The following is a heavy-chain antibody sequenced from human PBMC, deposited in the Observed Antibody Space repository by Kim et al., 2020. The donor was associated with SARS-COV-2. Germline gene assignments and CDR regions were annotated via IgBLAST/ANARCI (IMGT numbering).Heavy chain of an antibody. CDR2: IFGNGDSP. D-gene: IGHD1-26*01. CDR3: AKLRSWDGNGYFDY. V-gene: IGHV3-23*01. Sequence: GSLRLSCAASGFAFSAYAMSWVRQAPGKGLECVSLIFGNGDSPYHADSVKGRFTISRDNSKNTLYLQINSLRADDSAVYFCAKLRSWDGNGYFDYWGQG. J-gene: IGHJ4*02. CDR1: GFAFSAYA.